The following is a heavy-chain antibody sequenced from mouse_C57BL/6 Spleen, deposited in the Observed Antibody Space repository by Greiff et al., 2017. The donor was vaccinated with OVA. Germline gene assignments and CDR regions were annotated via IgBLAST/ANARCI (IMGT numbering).Heavy chain of an antibody. J-gene: IGHJ4*01. CDR2: IDPSDSET. CDR3: ARDGYFMDY. D-gene: IGHD2-3*01. CDR1: DYTFTSYW. V-gene: IGHV1-52*01. Sequence: QVQLQQPGAELVRPGSSVKLSCKASDYTFTSYWMHWVKQRPIQGLEWIGNIDPSDSETHYNQKFKDKATLTVDKSSSTAYMQLSSLTSEDSAVYYCARDGYFMDYWGQGTSVTVSS.